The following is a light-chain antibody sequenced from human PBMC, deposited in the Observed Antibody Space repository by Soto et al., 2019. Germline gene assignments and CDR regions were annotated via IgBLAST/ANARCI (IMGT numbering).Light chain of an antibody. V-gene: IGLV2-8*01. CDR3: SSYAGSNIWV. CDR2: DVS. CDR1: NNDVGRYNY. J-gene: IGLJ3*02. Sequence: QSALTQPPSASGSPGQSVTISCTGTNNDVGRYNYVSWYQQYPGKAPKVMISDVSERPSGVPDRFSGSKSGNTASLTVSGLQAEDEADYYCSSYAGSNIWVFGGGTKLTV.